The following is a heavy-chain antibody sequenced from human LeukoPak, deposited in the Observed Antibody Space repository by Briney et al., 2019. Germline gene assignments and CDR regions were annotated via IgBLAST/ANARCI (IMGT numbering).Heavy chain of an antibody. J-gene: IGHJ4*02. Sequence: GGSLRLSCAASGFTFSSYGMGWVRQVPGKGLEWVSGINWNGGSTGYADSVKGRFTISRDNAKNSLYLQMNSLRAEDTALYYCAKNVGSGYYFYFDYWGQGTPVTVSS. CDR2: INWNGGST. CDR1: GFTFSSYG. V-gene: IGHV3-20*04. CDR3: AKNVGSGYYFYFDY. D-gene: IGHD3-22*01.